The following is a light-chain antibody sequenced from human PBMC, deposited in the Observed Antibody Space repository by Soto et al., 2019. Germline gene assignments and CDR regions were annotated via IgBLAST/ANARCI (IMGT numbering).Light chain of an antibody. Sequence: QSVLTQPRSVSGSTGQSVTISCTGTSSDVGGYNYVSWYQQHPGKAPKLMIYDVSKRPSGVPDRFSGSKSGNTASLTISGLQAEDEADYYCCSYAGSPYVFGNGTKVTVL. V-gene: IGLV2-11*01. CDR2: DVS. J-gene: IGLJ1*01. CDR1: SSDVGGYNY. CDR3: CSYAGSPYV.